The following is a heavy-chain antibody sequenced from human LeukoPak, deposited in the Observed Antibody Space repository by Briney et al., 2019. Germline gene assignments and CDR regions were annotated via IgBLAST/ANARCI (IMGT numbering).Heavy chain of an antibody. D-gene: IGHD3-10*01. Sequence: PETLSLTCTVSGGSISISYWSWIRHPPGEGLEWIGYIYYSGSTNYNPSLKSRVTISVDTSKNQFSRKLSSVTAADTAVYYCARDRGAYLDYWGQGTLVTVSS. J-gene: IGHJ4*02. CDR1: GGSISISY. V-gene: IGHV4-59*01. CDR2: IYYSGST. CDR3: ARDRGAYLDY.